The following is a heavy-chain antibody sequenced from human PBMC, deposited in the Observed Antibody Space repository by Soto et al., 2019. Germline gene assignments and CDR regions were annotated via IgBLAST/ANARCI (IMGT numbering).Heavy chain of an antibody. Sequence: PSETLSLTCTVSGGSISSGGYYWSWIRQHPGKGLEWTGYIYYSGSTYYNPSLKSRVTISVDTSKNQFSLKLSSVTAADTAVSYCAAWVDYGDYEAFDYRRQGTLVTVSS. V-gene: IGHV4-31*03. D-gene: IGHD4-17*01. CDR2: IYYSGST. J-gene: IGHJ4*02. CDR3: AAWVDYGDYEAFDY. CDR1: GGSISSGGYY.